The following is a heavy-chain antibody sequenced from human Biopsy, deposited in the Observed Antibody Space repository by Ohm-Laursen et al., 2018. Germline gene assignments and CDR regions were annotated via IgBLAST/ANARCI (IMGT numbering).Heavy chain of an antibody. CDR2: IYNTETT. J-gene: IGHJ5*02. CDR1: GGSISSSTTYY. CDR3: ARHPTGFWFDP. V-gene: IGHV4-39*01. Sequence: TLSLTCTVSGGSISSSTTYYWAWLRQPPGQGLEWIGSIYNTETTFCNPSLRSQVTISVDTSTNQFSLKVSSVTAADTALYFCARHPTGFWFDPWGHGTLVTVSS.